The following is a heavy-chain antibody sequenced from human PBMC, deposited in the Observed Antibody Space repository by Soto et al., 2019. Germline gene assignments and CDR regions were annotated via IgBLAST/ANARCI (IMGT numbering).Heavy chain of an antibody. V-gene: IGHV4-39*01. Sequence: QLQLQESGPGLVKPSETLSLSCSVSGGSISSTSYYLGWIRXPPXKGLXWIGSIYYSGSTYYNPSLKSRVTISVDXPKNXFSXXXXXXXXXXXXXXXXXXXXXXXXXXXXXXYGMDVWGQGTTVTVSS. CDR1: GGSISSTSYY. CDR2: IYYSGST. J-gene: IGHJ6*02. CDR3: XXXXXXXXXXXXXXYGMDV.